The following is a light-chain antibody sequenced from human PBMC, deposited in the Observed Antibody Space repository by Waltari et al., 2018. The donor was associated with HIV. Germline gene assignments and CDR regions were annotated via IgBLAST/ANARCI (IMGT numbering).Light chain of an antibody. CDR1: SRDVGGYNY. Sequence: QSALTQPASVSGSPGQSITISCTGTSRDVGGYNYVSWYQHHPGKSPKLIIYDVSNRPSGVSNRFSGSKSGNTASLTISGLQAEDEADYYCNSYTTSSTLHVVFGGGTKLTVL. CDR3: NSYTTSSTLHVV. V-gene: IGLV2-14*03. CDR2: DVS. J-gene: IGLJ2*01.